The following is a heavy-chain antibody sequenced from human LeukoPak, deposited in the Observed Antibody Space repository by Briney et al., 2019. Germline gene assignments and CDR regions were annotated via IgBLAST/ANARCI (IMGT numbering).Heavy chain of an antibody. CDR2: ISSSTSYI. CDR1: GFAFSGYS. J-gene: IGHJ6*03. CDR3: AGDGGYDNHYFYYYMDV. D-gene: IGHD5-12*01. V-gene: IGHV3-21*01. Sequence: GGSLRLSCAASGFAFSGYSMNWVRQAPGKGLEWVSSISSSTSYIYYADSVKGRFTISRDSAKNSLYLQMNSLRAEDTAVYYCAGDGGYDNHYFYYYMDVWGKGTTVTVSS.